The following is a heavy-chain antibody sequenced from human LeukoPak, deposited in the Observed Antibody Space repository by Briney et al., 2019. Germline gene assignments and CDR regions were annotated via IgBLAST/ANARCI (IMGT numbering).Heavy chain of an antibody. J-gene: IGHJ4*02. CDR2: INHSGST. CDR1: GGSFSGYY. Sequence: SETLSLTCAVYGGSFSGYYWSWIRQPPGKGLEWIGEINHSGSTNYNPSLKSRVTISVDTSKNQFSPKLSSVTAADTAVYYCASWRGSYFDYWGQGTLVTVSS. CDR3: ASWRGSYFDY. V-gene: IGHV4-34*01. D-gene: IGHD3-3*01.